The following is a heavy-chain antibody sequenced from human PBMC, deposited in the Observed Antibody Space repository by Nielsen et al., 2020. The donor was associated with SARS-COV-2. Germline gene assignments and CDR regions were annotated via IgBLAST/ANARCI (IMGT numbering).Heavy chain of an antibody. CDR3: AKGDGDSWSPFLYVES. Sequence: GESLKISCAASGFTFSSYGMHWVRQAPGKGLEWVAVIWYDGSNKYYADSVKGRFTISRDNSKNTLYLQMNSLRAEDTAVYYCAKGDGDSWSPFLYVESWGQGTLVTVSS. J-gene: IGHJ4*02. V-gene: IGHV3-33*06. D-gene: IGHD6-13*01. CDR1: GFTFSSYG. CDR2: IWYDGSNK.